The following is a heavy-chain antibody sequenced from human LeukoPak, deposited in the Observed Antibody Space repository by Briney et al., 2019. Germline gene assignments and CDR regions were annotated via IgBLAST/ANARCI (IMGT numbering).Heavy chain of an antibody. CDR1: GFTFNNYG. D-gene: IGHD3-16*01. CDR2: ISYDGTKK. CDR3: AKTFRGELHMILDY. V-gene: IGHV3-30*18. Sequence: PGGSLRLSCTASGFTFNNYGMHWVRQAPGKGLEWLSFISYDGTKKFYADSVKGRFTISRDDSQNSLFLQMNSLRGEDTAIYYCAKTFRGELHMILDYWGQGILVTVSS. J-gene: IGHJ4*02.